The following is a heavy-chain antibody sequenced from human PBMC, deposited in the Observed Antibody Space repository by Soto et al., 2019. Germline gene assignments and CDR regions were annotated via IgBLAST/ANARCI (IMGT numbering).Heavy chain of an antibody. Sequence: SVKISCKGSGYRFSSYWIAWVRQIPGKGLEWMGIIYPGDSDTIYSPSFEGQVTFSVDKSTSTAYLQWSSLKASDTAMYYCARRGSNGAYYYYGMDVWGQGTTVTVSS. V-gene: IGHV5-51*01. CDR3: ARRGSNGAYYYYGMDV. D-gene: IGHD2-8*01. CDR2: IYPGDSDT. CDR1: GYRFSSYW. J-gene: IGHJ6*02.